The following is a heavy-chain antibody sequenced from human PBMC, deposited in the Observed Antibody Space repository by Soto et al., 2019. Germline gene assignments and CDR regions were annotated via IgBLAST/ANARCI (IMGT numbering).Heavy chain of an antibody. CDR1: CDSISSCDYY. CDR2: IYYSGNT. CDR3: ARDKITGLFDY. D-gene: IGHD2-8*02. V-gene: IGHV4-30-4*01. J-gene: IGHJ4*02. Sequence: SETLSLTCTVSCDSISSCDYYWSWIRQPPGKGLEWIGCIYYSGNTYYNPSLKSRVTISVDTSKNQFSLKLTSVTAADTAVYYCARDKITGLFDYWGQGTLVTVSS.